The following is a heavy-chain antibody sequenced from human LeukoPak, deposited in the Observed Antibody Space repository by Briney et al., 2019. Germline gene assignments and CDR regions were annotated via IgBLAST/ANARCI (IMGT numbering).Heavy chain of an antibody. CDR2: ISNSSSYI. Sequence: GGSLRLSCAASGFTFSSYSMNWVRQAPGKGLEWVSSISNSSSYIYYADSVKGRFTISRDNAKNSLYLQMNSLRAEDTAVYYCARQDSSGWYWYYYYYGMDVWGQGTTVTVPS. D-gene: IGHD6-19*01. CDR3: ARQDSSGWYWYYYYYGMDV. V-gene: IGHV3-21*01. J-gene: IGHJ6*02. CDR1: GFTFSSYS.